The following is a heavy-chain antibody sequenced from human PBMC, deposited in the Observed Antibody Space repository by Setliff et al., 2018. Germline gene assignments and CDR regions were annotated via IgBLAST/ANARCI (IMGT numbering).Heavy chain of an antibody. V-gene: IGHV3-15*01. D-gene: IGHD3-10*01. CDR2: IKRITDSGTT. CDR1: GFTFSNAW. J-gene: IGHJ4*02. CDR3: VRAVVIRGSKPLDS. Sequence: GGSLRLSCTASGFTFSNAWMSWVRQAPGKGLEWVGRIKRITDSGTTDHAAPVKGRFTVSRDDSISTLYLQMNSLKTEDTAVYYCVRAVVIRGSKPLDSWGQGTLVTVSS.